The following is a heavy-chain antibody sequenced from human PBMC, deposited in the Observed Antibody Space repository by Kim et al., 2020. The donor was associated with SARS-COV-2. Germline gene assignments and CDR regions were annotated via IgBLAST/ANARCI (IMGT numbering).Heavy chain of an antibody. CDR3: ARDRPAAAGTGPYGMDV. J-gene: IGHJ6*02. CDR1: GGSISSGGYY. D-gene: IGHD6-13*01. V-gene: IGHV4-31*03. Sequence: SETLSLTCTVSGGSISSGGYYWSWIRQHPGKGLEWIGYIYYSGSTYYNPSLKSRVTISVDTSKNQFSLKLSSVTAADTAVYYCARDRPAAAGTGPYGMDVWGQGTTDTVSS. CDR2: IYYSGST.